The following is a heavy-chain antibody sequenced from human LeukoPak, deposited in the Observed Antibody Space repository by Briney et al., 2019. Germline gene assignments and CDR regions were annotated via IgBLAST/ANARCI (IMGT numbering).Heavy chain of an antibody. CDR1: GGSISSYY. CDR2: IYYSGST. D-gene: IGHD3-22*01. V-gene: IGHV4-59*01. Sequence: SETLSLTCTVSGGSISSYYWSWIRQLPGKGLEWIGYIYYSGSTNYNPSLKSRVTISVDTSKNQFSLKLSSVTAADTAVYYCARDGDYYDSSGPSGPFDIWGQGTMVTVSS. J-gene: IGHJ3*02. CDR3: ARDGDYYDSSGPSGPFDI.